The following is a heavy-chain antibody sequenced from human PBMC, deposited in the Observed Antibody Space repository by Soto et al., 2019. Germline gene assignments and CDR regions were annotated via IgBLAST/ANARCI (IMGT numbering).Heavy chain of an antibody. D-gene: IGHD3-3*01. CDR1: GGTFSSYA. CDR2: IIPIFGTA. V-gene: IGHV1-69*13. J-gene: IGHJ6*02. Sequence: SVKVSCKASGGTFSSYAISWVRQAPGQGLEWMGGIIPIFGTANYAQKFQGRVTITADESTSTAYMELSSLRSEDTAVYYCAVDFWSGIYYYYGMDVWGQGTTVTVSS. CDR3: AVDFWSGIYYYYGMDV.